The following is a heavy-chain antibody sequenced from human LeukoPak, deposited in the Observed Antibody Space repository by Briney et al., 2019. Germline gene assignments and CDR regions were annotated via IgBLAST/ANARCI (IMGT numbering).Heavy chain of an antibody. CDR1: GYTFTSYD. J-gene: IGHJ6*02. Sequence: GASVKVSCKASGYTFTSYDINWVRQATGQGLEWMGWMNPNSGNTGYAQKFQGRVTMTRNTSISTAYMELSSLRSEDTAVYYCARGGEAGTIYYYYGMDVWGQGTTVTVSS. V-gene: IGHV1-8*01. CDR3: ARGGEAGTIYYYYGMDV. D-gene: IGHD6-19*01. CDR2: MNPNSGNT.